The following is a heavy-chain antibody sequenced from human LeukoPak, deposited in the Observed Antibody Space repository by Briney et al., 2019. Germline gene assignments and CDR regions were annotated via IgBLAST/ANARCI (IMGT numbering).Heavy chain of an antibody. CDR3: ARAQLVERYYYYYMDV. J-gene: IGHJ6*03. CDR2: ISYDGSNK. D-gene: IGHD6-6*01. V-gene: IGHV3-30*04. Sequence: GGSLRLSCAASGFTFSSYAMHWVRQAPGKGLEWVAVISYDGSNKYYADSVKGRFTISRDNSKNTLYLQMNSLRAEDTAVYYCARAQLVERYYYYYMDVRGKGTTVTVSS. CDR1: GFTFSSYA.